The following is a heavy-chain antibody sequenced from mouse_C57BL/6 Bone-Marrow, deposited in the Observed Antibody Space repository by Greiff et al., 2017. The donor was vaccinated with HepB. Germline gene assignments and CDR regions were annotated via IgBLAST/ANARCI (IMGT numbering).Heavy chain of an antibody. CDR2: INPNNGGT. V-gene: IGHV1-18*01. J-gene: IGHJ4*01. Sequence: EVQRVESGPELVKPGASVKIPCKASGYTFTDYNMDWVKQSHGKSLEWIGDINPNNGGTIYNQKFKGKATLTVDKSSSTAYMELRSLTSEDTAVYYCARRAMDYWGQGTSVTVSS. CDR3: ARRAMDY. CDR1: GYTFTDYN.